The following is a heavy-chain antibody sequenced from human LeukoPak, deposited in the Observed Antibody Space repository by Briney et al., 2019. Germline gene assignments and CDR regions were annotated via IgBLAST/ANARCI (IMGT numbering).Heavy chain of an antibody. V-gene: IGHV3-23*01. CDR2: ISGSGGST. D-gene: IGHD3-9*01. Sequence: PGGSLRLSCAASGFTFSSYAMSWVRQAPGKGLEWVSAISGSGGSTCYADSVKGRFTISRDNSKNTLYLQMNSLRAEDTAVYYCAKDQGHVLRYFDWFGNYYMDVWGKGTTVTVSS. CDR1: GFTFSSYA. J-gene: IGHJ6*03. CDR3: AKDQGHVLRYFDWFGNYYMDV.